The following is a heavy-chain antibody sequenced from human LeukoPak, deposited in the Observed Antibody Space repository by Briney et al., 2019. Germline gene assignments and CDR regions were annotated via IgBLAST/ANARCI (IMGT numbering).Heavy chain of an antibody. CDR3: ARSRGWLQSHPLGY. D-gene: IGHD5-24*01. CDR2: IHHSGST. J-gene: IGHJ4*02. Sequence: SETLSLTCAVYGGSFSGYYWNWIRQPPGKGLEWIGEIHHSGSTNYNPSLKSRVTISVDTSKNQFSLKLSSVTAADTAVYYCARSRGWLQSHPLGYWGQGTLVTVSS. CDR1: GGSFSGYY. V-gene: IGHV4-34*01.